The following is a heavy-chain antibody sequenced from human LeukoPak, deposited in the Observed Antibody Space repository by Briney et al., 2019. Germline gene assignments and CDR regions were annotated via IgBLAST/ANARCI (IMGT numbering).Heavy chain of an antibody. Sequence: GGSLRLSCAASGFTFSSYWMSWVRQAPGKGLEWVANIKQDGSERYYVDSVKGRFTISRDNAKNSLYLQMNSLRAEDTAVYYCARLTYYYDSSGYYYDAFDIWGQGTMVTVSS. D-gene: IGHD3-22*01. V-gene: IGHV3-7*01. CDR3: ARLTYYYDSSGYYYDAFDI. CDR1: GFTFSSYW. CDR2: IKQDGSER. J-gene: IGHJ3*02.